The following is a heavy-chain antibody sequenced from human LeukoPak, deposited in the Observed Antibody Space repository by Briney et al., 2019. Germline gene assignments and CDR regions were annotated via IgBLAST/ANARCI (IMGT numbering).Heavy chain of an antibody. J-gene: IGHJ4*02. V-gene: IGHV1-8*01. Sequence: ASVKVSCKASGYTFTSYDINWVRHATGQGLEWMGWMNPNSGNTGYAQKFQGRVTMTRNTSISTAYMELSSLRSEDTAVYYCARGKRTIFGLGISYYFDYWGQGTLVTVSS. CDR2: MNPNSGNT. D-gene: IGHD3/OR15-3a*01. CDR1: GYTFTSYD. CDR3: ARGKRTIFGLGISYYFDY.